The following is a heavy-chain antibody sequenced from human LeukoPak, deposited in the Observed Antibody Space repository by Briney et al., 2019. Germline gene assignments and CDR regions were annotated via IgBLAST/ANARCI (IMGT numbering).Heavy chain of an antibody. CDR1: GLTFSSYS. J-gene: IGHJ4*02. Sequence: GRPLRLSCAASGLTFSSYSMNWVRQAPGKGLEWVSSISSSSSYIYYADSVKGRFAISRDNAKNSLYLQMNSLRAEDTAVYYCARESVSVTSEVDFDYWGQGTLVTVSS. V-gene: IGHV3-21*01. CDR2: ISSSSSYI. D-gene: IGHD4-17*01. CDR3: ARESVSVTSEVDFDY.